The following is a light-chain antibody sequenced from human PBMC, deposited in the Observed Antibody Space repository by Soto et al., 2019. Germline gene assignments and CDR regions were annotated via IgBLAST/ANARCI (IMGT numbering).Light chain of an antibody. CDR1: SSDVGGYNY. J-gene: IGLJ1*01. Sequence: QSALTQPASVSGSPGQSITISCTGTSSDVGGYNYVSWHQQHPGKAPKLTIYDVSSRPSGVSNRFSASKSGNTASLTISGLQAEDEAVYYCTSYTSSGTSVFGIGTKLTVL. CDR3: TSYTSSGTSV. CDR2: DVS. V-gene: IGLV2-14*01.